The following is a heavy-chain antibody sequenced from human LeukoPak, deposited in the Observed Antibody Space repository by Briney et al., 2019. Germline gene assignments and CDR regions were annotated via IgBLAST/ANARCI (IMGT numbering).Heavy chain of an antibody. CDR1: GFTFSTYT. CDR2: ISYDGNHI. J-gene: IGHJ4*02. CDR3: AKFFLPYLAGGTGSR. D-gene: IGHD3-10*01. V-gene: IGHV3-30*07. Sequence: AGRSLRLSCAASGFTFSTYTMHWVRQAPGKGLEWLAVISYDGNHIFYVDSVKGRFTISRDNSKNTLYLQMNSLRAEDTALYYCAKFFLPYLAGGTGSRWGQGTLVTVSS.